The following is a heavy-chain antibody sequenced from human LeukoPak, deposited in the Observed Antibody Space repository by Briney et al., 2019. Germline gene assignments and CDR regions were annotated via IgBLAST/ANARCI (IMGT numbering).Heavy chain of an antibody. V-gene: IGHV3-11*03. Sequence: GGSLRLSCAASGFTFSDYYMSWIRQAPGKGLEWVSYISSTSGYTNYADSVKGRFTISRDNAKNSLHLQMNSLRAEDTAVYYCARSYGWLPGGMWGQGTLVTVSS. CDR2: ISSTSGYT. D-gene: IGHD5-12*01. J-gene: IGHJ4*02. CDR1: GFTFSDYY. CDR3: ARSYGWLPGGM.